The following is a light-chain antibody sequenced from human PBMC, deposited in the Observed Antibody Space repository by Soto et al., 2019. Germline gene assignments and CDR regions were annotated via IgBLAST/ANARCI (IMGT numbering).Light chain of an antibody. CDR3: CSYAGGPYV. CDR1: SSDVGSYNL. V-gene: IGLV2-23*02. Sequence: QSALTQPASVSGSPGQSITISCTGTSSDVGSYNLVSWYQQHPGKAPKFMIYEVTKRPSGVSNRFSGSKSGHPASLTISGLQAEDEADYFCCSYAGGPYVFGTGTKLTVL. CDR2: EVT. J-gene: IGLJ1*01.